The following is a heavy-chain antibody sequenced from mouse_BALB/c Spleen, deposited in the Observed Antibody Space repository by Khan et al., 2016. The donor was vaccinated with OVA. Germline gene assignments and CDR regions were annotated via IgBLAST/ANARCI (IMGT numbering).Heavy chain of an antibody. J-gene: IGHJ2*01. CDR3: KTAYDRYDFAY. CDR1: GNIFTSYG. D-gene: IGHD2-14*01. V-gene: IGHV1S134*01. Sequence: EVELVESGAELGRPGSSVKLSCKTSGNIFTSYGIKWVKQRPGQGLEWIGYIYPGNGYTEYSEKFQGKATLTSDTSSNTAYMQLRSLTSEDSAIXFCKTAYDRYDFAYWGQGTTLTVSS. CDR2: IYPGNGYT.